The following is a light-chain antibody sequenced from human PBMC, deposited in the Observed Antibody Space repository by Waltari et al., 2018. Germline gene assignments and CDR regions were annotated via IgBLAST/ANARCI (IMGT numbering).Light chain of an antibody. V-gene: IGLV2-14*01. CDR3: SSYTTSSAPGV. CDR1: DSDVGAYDF. Sequence: QSALTQPASVSGSPGQSITISCSGTDSDVGAYDFVSWYQQHPGKAPHLIIYEVSNRPSGISNRFSASKSGNTASLTISVLQADDEADYYCSSYTTSSAPGVFGTGTRVTVL. J-gene: IGLJ1*01. CDR2: EVS.